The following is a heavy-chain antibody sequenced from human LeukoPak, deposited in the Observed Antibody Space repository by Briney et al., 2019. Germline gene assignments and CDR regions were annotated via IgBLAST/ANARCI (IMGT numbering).Heavy chain of an antibody. CDR2: IRQDASDE. D-gene: IGHD3-3*01. V-gene: IGHV3-7*01. J-gene: IGHJ6*03. CDR1: GFTFSSYC. CDR3: ARDSDDLFSWGFFYLDV. Sequence: AGGSLRLSCAASGFTFSSYCMTWVRQAPGKGLEWVANIRQDASDEYYVDSVKGRFTISRDNAKSSLYLHMYSLTAEDTAVYYCARDSDDLFSWGFFYLDVWGKGTTVTVSS.